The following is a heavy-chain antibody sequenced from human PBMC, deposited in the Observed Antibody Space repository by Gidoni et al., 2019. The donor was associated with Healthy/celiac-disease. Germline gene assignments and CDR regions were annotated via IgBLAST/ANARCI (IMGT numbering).Heavy chain of an antibody. CDR1: GFTFSSYA. CDR3: AKVAYYDSSGYYHGFDY. Sequence: EVQLLESGGGLVKPGGSLRLSCSASGFTFSSYAMRWVRQAPGKGLEWVSASSGSGGSTYYADSVKGRFTISRDNSKNTLYLQMNSLRAEDTAVYYCAKVAYYDSSGYYHGFDYWGQGTLVTVSS. CDR2: SSGSGGST. J-gene: IGHJ4*02. V-gene: IGHV3-23*01. D-gene: IGHD3-22*01.